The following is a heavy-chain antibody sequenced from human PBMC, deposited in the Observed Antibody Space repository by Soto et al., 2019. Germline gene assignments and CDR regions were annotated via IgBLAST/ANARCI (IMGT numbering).Heavy chain of an antibody. CDR2: MNQDGSES. J-gene: IGHJ4*02. CDR1: GFSLSSYW. V-gene: IGHV3-7*01. Sequence: EVQLVESGGGLVQPGGSLRLSCAASGFSLSSYWMSWVRQAPGKGLEWVAHMNQDGSESDYVGSVKGRFTFTRDNAKNSLYLQMNSLRAEDTAVYYCARLSTSAGRRDLACWGQGTLVTVSS. CDR3: ARLSTSAGRRDLAC.